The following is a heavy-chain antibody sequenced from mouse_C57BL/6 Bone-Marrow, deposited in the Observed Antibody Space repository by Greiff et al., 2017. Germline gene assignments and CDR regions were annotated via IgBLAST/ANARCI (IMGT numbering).Heavy chain of an antibody. J-gene: IGHJ4*01. Sequence: QVQLQQPGAELVKPGASVKVSCKASGYTFTSYWMHWVKQRPGQGLEWIGRIHPSDSDTNYNQKFKGKATLTVDKSSSTAYMQLSSLPSEDSAVYYCATKIPYGVNAMDYWGQGTSVTVSS. D-gene: IGHD1-1*02. CDR2: IHPSDSDT. V-gene: IGHV1-74*01. CDR3: ATKIPYGVNAMDY. CDR1: GYTFTSYW.